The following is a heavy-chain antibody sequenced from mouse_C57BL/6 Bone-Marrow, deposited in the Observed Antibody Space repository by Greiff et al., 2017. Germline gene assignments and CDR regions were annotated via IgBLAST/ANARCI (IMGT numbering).Heavy chain of an antibody. CDR3: AQIAYYYGSSYWHFDV. J-gene: IGHJ1*03. Sequence: EDIYPGSGSTNYNEKFKSKATLTVDTSSSTAYMQLSSLTSEDSAVYYCAQIAYYYGSSYWHFDVWGTGTTVTVSS. D-gene: IGHD1-1*01. CDR2: IYPGSGST. V-gene: IGHV1-55*01.